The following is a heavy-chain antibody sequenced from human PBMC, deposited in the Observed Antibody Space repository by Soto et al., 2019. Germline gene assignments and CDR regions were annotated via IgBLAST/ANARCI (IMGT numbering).Heavy chain of an antibody. J-gene: IGHJ2*01. V-gene: IGHV3-23*01. Sequence: DVQLLESGGGLVQPGGSLRLSCAASGFTFRSYAMSWVRQAPGKGLEWVSGISGSGISTHYADSVKGRFTVSRDNSQKTRALQMKSLRAEATAVYNWSKESVGPVWSFDLWGGGTLVTVSS. D-gene: IGHD3-10*01. CDR2: ISGSGIST. CDR3: SKESVGPVWSFDL. CDR1: GFTFRSYA.